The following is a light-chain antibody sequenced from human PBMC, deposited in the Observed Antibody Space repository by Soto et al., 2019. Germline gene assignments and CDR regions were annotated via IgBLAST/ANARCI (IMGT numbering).Light chain of an antibody. Sequence: IVLTQSPGTLSLSPGERATLSCRASQSVSSYLAWYQKKPGQAPRLLIYDASNRATGIPARFSGSGSGTDFTLTISSLEPEDFAVYYCQQRSNWITFGQGTRLAIK. CDR1: QSVSSY. CDR2: DAS. V-gene: IGKV3-11*01. CDR3: QQRSNWIT. J-gene: IGKJ5*01.